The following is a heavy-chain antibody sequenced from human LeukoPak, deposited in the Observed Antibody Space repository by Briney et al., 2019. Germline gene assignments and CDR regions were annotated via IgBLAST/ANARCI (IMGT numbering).Heavy chain of an antibody. D-gene: IGHD3-10*01. CDR2: ISGSGGST. CDR3: ARDPSALDY. Sequence: PGGSLRLSCAASGFTFSSYAMSWVRQAPGKGLEWVSAISGSGGSTYYADSVKGRFTISRDNAKNSLYLQMNSLRAEDTAIYYCARDPSALDYWGPGTLVTVSS. V-gene: IGHV3-23*01. CDR1: GFTFSSYA. J-gene: IGHJ4*02.